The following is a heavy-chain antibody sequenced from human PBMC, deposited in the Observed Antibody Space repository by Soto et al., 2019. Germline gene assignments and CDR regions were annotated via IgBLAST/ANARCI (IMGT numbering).Heavy chain of an antibody. V-gene: IGHV4-34*01. D-gene: IGHD2-21*02. CDR3: ARGHIVVVTASRYNWFDP. J-gene: IGHJ5*02. Sequence: SETLSLTCAVYGGSFSGYYCSWIRQPPGKGLEWIGEINHSGSTNYNPSLKSRVTISVDTSKNQFSLKLSSVTAADTAVYYCARGHIVVVTASRYNWFDPWGQGTLVTVSS. CDR2: INHSGST. CDR1: GGSFSGYY.